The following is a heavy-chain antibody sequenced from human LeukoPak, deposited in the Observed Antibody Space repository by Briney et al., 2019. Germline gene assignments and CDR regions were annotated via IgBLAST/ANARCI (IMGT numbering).Heavy chain of an antibody. Sequence: AGGSLRLSCTVSGFTVSSDSMSWVRQAPGKGLEWVSFIYSGGSTHYSDSVKGRFTISRDNSKNTLYLQMNSLRAEDTAVYYCAREKSERWLQLGDAFDIWGQGTMVTVSS. J-gene: IGHJ3*02. CDR2: IYSGGST. CDR1: GFTVSSDS. CDR3: AREKSERWLQLGDAFDI. D-gene: IGHD5-24*01. V-gene: IGHV3-53*05.